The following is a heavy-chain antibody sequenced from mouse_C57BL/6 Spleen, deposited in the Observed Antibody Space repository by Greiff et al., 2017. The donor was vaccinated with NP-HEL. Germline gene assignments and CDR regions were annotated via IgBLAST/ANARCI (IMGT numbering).Heavy chain of an antibody. V-gene: IGHV5-6*01. J-gene: IGHJ1*03. Sequence: EVKLVESGGDLVKPGGSLKLSCAASGFTFSSYGLSWVRQTPDKRLEWVATISSGGSYTSYPDSVKGRFTIDRDNAKNTLDLQMSRLKSEDTAMYYCARQSPYYGSSYGYFDVWGTGTTVTVSS. CDR2: ISSGGSYT. CDR1: GFTFSSYG. D-gene: IGHD1-1*01. CDR3: ARQSPYYGSSYGYFDV.